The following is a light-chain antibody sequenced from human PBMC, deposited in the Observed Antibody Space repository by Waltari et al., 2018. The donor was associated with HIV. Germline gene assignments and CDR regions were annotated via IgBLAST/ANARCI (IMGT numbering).Light chain of an antibody. V-gene: IGLV1-47*01. CDR2: ADV. J-gene: IGLJ2*01. Sequence: QSVLTQPPSASGTPGQRVTISCSGSGSNVGVYSVHWYRQFPGAAPELLIYADVQRPSVVPDRFSGSKSGTSASLDISGLRSEDEADYYCAVWDDTLRGGIFGGGTRLTVL. CDR1: GSNVGVYS. CDR3: AVWDDTLRGGI.